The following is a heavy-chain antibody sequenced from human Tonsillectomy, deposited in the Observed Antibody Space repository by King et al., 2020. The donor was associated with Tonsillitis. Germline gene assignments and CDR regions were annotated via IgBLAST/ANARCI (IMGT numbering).Heavy chain of an antibody. J-gene: IGHJ4*02. V-gene: IGHV4-59*01. CDR2: IYYSGST. D-gene: IGHD3-22*01. CDR1: GGSISSYY. Sequence: VQLQESGPGLVKPSETLSLTCTVSGGSISSYYWSWIRQPPGKGLEWIGYIYYSGSTNYNPSLKSRVTLSVDTSKNQFSLKLSSVTAAETAVYYCARDQNYYDSSGYYRGGFDYWGQGTLVTVSS. CDR3: ARDQNYYDSSGYYRGGFDY.